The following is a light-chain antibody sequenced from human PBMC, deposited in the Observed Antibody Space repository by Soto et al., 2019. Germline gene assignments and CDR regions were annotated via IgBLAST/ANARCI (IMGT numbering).Light chain of an antibody. J-gene: IGKJ5*01. CDR1: QSIGKH. V-gene: IGKV1-39*01. CDR2: ASS. CDR3: QQGYTSAIT. Sequence: DIQMTHSPSSLSASVGDRVTITCRASQSIGKHLNWYQQKPGKAPKFLIYASSSLQSVAPSRFSGSGSGTDFTLTINSLQPEDFATYYCQQGYTSAITFGHGTRLEIK.